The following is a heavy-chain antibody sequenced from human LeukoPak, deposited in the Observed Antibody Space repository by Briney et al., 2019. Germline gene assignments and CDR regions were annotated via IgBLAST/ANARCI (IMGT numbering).Heavy chain of an antibody. CDR2: ISGSGGST. D-gene: IGHD3-10*01. J-gene: IGHJ4*02. CDR3: AKVTPLWFGELLGDY. V-gene: IGHV3-23*01. Sequence: GGSLRLSCAASGFTFSSYAMSWVRQAPGKGLEWVSAISGSGGSTYYADSVKGRFTISRDNSKNTLYLQMNSRRAQDTAVYYCAKVTPLWFGELLGDYWGQGTPVTVSS. CDR1: GFTFSSYA.